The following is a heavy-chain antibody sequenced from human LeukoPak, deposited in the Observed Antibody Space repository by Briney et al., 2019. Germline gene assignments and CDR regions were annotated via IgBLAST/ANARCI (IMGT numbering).Heavy chain of an antibody. V-gene: IGHV1-69*01. CDR2: IIPVFGTA. D-gene: IGHD6-19*01. J-gene: IGHJ1*01. CDR3: ARGIAVAYPFQH. Sequence: SVKVSCKASGGTFTSYAISWVRQAPGQGLEWMGGIIPVFGTANYAQKFQGRVTITADESTSTAYMELSSLRSEDTAVYYCARGIAVAYPFQHWGQGTLVTVSS. CDR1: GGTFTSYA.